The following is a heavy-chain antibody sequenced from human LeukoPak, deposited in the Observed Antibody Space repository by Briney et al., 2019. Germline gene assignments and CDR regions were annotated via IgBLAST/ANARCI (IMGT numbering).Heavy chain of an antibody. D-gene: IGHD5-18*01. CDR1: GGSISSYY. Sequence: PSETLSLTCTVSGGSISSYYWSWIRQPPGKGLEWIGYIYYSGSTNYNPSLKSRVTISVDTSKNQFSLKLSSVTAADTAVYYCARADTAMVMGDYWGQGTPVTVSS. CDR2: IYYSGST. J-gene: IGHJ4*02. V-gene: IGHV4-59*08. CDR3: ARADTAMVMGDY.